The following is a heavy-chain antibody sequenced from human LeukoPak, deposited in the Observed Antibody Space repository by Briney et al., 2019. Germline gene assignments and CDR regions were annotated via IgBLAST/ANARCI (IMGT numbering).Heavy chain of an antibody. V-gene: IGHV4-38-2*02. CDR1: GYSISSGYY. CDR2: IYHSGST. J-gene: IGHJ5*02. Sequence: SEALSLTCTVSGYSISSGYYWGWIRQPPGKGLEWIGNIYHSGSTYYNASLKSRVTISIDTSKNQFSLKLSSVTAADTAVYYCARGVTMIGRLRFDPWGQGTLVTVSS. D-gene: IGHD3-22*01. CDR3: ARGVTMIGRLRFDP.